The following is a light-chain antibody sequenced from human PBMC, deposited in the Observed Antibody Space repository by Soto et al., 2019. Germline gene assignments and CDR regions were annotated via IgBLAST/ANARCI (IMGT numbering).Light chain of an antibody. CDR2: DAS. J-gene: IGKJ1*01. Sequence: SGLTQSPATLSLAPVVEAAGSCRASQSVGSFLAWYQQKPGQSPSLLIYDASNRATGIPARFSGSWSGTALTLTIRRLEPEDFAVYSCPQPSNWPWTFGQGTKVDIK. V-gene: IGKV3-11*01. CDR3: PQPSNWPWT. CDR1: QSVGSF.